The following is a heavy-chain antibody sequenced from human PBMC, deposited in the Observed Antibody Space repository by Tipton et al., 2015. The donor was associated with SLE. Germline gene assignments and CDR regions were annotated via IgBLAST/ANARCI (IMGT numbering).Heavy chain of an antibody. D-gene: IGHD2-8*01. CDR1: GYTFTSYG. CDR3: AEEILNGGAFDI. J-gene: IGHJ3*02. CDR2: ISAYIGNT. V-gene: IGHV1-18*01. Sequence: QLVQSGAEVKKPGASVKVSCKASGYTFTSYGISWVRQAPGQGLEWMGWISAYIGNTNYAQKLQGRVTMTTDTSTSTAYVELRSLRSDVTAVYYCAEEILNGGAFDIWGQGTMVTVSS.